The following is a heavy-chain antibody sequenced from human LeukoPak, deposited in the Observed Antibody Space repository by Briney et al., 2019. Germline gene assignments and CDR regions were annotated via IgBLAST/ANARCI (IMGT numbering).Heavy chain of an antibody. CDR2: ISGSGGTT. CDR1: GSTFSSYA. J-gene: IGHJ2*01. D-gene: IGHD3-16*01. CDR3: AKDRSFGGGLPWDL. Sequence: GGSLRLSCAASGSTFSSYAMSWVRQAPGKGLHWVSGISGSGGTTYYADSVKGRFAISRDNSKNTLYLQMNSLRAEDTAVYYCAKDRSFGGGLPWDLWGRGTLVTVSS. V-gene: IGHV3-23*01.